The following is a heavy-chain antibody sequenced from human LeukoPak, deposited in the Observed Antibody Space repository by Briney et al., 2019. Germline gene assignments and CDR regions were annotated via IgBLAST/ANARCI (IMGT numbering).Heavy chain of an antibody. D-gene: IGHD4-17*01. V-gene: IGHV1-2*02. CDR3: ARNYGDYMLNWFDP. Sequence: ASVKVSCKASGYTFTGYYMHWVRQAPGQGLEWMGWINPNSGGTNYAQKFQGRVTMTRDTSISTAYMELSRLRSDDTAVYYSARNYGDYMLNWFDPWGQGTLVTVSS. CDR1: GYTFTGYY. J-gene: IGHJ5*02. CDR2: INPNSGGT.